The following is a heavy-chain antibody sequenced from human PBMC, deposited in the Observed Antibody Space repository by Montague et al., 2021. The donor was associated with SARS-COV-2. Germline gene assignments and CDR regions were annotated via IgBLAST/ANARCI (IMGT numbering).Heavy chain of an antibody. CDR1: GGSFSGYY. J-gene: IGHJ6*02. D-gene: IGHD3-3*01. CDR3: ARVSLEGYIRFLEWFPVYYYYGMDV. CDR2: INHSGST. Sequence: SETLSLTCAVYGGSFSGYYWSWIRQPPGKGLEWIGEINHSGSTNYNPSLKSRVTISVDTSKNQFSLKLSSVTAADTAVYYCARVSLEGYIRFLEWFPVYYYYGMDVWGQGTTVTVSS. V-gene: IGHV4-34*01.